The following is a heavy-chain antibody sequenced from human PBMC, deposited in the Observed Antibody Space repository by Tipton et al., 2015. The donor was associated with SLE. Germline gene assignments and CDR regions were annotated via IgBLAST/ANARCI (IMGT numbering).Heavy chain of an antibody. V-gene: IGHV4-39*01. CDR1: GDSISSSKNY. J-gene: IGHJ4*02. CDR3: ARRITYGIPFDH. D-gene: IGHD4-17*01. CDR2: MHYSGTT. Sequence: TLSLTCSVSGDSISSSKNYWVWIRQPPGKGLEWIGNMHYSGTTDYNPSLTSRVTISIDTSKNKFSLQLVFVTAADTAVYYCARRITYGIPFDHWGQGILVTISS.